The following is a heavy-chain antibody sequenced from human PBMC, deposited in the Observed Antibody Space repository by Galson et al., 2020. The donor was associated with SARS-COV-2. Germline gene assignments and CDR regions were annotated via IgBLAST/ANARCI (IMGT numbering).Heavy chain of an antibody. J-gene: IGHJ4*02. D-gene: IGHD3-3*01. CDR1: GFSLSTSGVS. V-gene: IGHV2-5*02. CDR2: IYWDADK. Sequence: SGPTLVKPTQTLTLTCTFSGFSLSTSGVSVGWIRQPPGKALEWLALIYWDADKPYSPSLKSRLTITKDTSKNQVVLTMTNMDPVHTATYYCARRSTPLRDFDYWGQGSLVTFSS. CDR3: ARRSTPLRDFDY.